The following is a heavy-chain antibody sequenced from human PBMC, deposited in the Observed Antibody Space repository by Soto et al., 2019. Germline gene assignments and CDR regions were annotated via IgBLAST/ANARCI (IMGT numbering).Heavy chain of an antibody. D-gene: IGHD1-1*01. J-gene: IGHJ4*02. CDR1: GFTVTNSY. Sequence: EVQLVESGGDLIQPGGSLRLSCADSGFTVTNSYMAWVRQAPGKGLKWVSVVYTSGRTYHADSVKGRFTVSRDISTNMFFLQMNKLSAEDMATYYCARAGFERLYFVQWGRGTLVTVSS. CDR2: VYTSGRT. CDR3: ARAGFERLYFVQ. V-gene: IGHV3-53*01.